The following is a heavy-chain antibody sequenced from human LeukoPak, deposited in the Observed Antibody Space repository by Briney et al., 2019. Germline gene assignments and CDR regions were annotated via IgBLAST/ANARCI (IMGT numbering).Heavy chain of an antibody. CDR1: GFTFSSYS. J-gene: IGHJ5*02. Sequence: PGGSLRLSCAASGFTFSSYSMNWVRQAPGKGLEWVSSISSSSSYIYYADSVKGRFTISRDNAKNSLYLQMNSLRAEDTAVNYCARSPMTTVTIARFDPWGQGTLVTVSS. CDR2: ISSSSSYI. D-gene: IGHD4-17*01. CDR3: ARSPMTTVTIARFDP. V-gene: IGHV3-21*01.